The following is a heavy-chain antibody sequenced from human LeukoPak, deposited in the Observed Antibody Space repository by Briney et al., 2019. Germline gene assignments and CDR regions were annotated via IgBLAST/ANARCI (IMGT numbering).Heavy chain of an antibody. V-gene: IGHV1-24*01. J-gene: IGHJ5*02. CDR2: FDPEDGET. CDR3: ATKSWSPQPDWFDA. D-gene: IGHD1-1*01. Sequence: ASVTVSCMVSGYTLTELSMHWVRQAPGKGLEWMGGFDPEDGETIYAQKFQGRVTMTEDTSTDTAYMELSSLRSEDTAVYYCATKSWSPQPDWFDAWGQGTLVTVSS. CDR1: GYTLTELS.